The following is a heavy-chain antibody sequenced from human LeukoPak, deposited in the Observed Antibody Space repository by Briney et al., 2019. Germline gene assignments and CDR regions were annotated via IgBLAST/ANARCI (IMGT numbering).Heavy chain of an antibody. CDR1: GYTFTGYY. Sequence: ASVKVSCKASGYTFTGYYMHWVRQAPGQGLEWMGWINPNSGGTNYAQKFQGRVTMTRDTSISTAYMELSRLRSDDTAVYYCARWAGVVVVAARDNWFDPWGQGTLVTVSS. CDR2: INPNSGGT. V-gene: IGHV1-2*02. CDR3: ARWAGVVVVAARDNWFDP. D-gene: IGHD2-15*01. J-gene: IGHJ5*02.